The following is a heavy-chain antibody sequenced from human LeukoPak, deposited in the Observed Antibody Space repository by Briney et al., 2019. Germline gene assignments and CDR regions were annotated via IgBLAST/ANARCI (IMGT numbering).Heavy chain of an antibody. CDR1: GYLFTSYV. V-gene: IGHV1-2*02. CDR2: INPNSGGT. J-gene: IGHJ4*02. Sequence: ASVKVSCKTVGYLFTSYVLDWVRQAPGQGLEWMGWINPNSGGTNYAQKFQGRVTMTRDTSISTAYMELSRLRSDDTAVYYCARGSLFSNYDSSGYYYVWGQGTLVTVSS. D-gene: IGHD3-22*01. CDR3: ARGSLFSNYDSSGYYYV.